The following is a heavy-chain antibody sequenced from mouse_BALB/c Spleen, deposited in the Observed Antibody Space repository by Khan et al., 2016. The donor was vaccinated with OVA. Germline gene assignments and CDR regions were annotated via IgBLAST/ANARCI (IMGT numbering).Heavy chain of an antibody. CDR1: GYTFTYYV. V-gene: IGHV1-81*01. D-gene: IGHD2-3*01. CDR2: IYPGSDNA. CDR3: ARGAGYYVYFDY. J-gene: IGHJ2*01. Sequence: VQLQESGPELVKPGASVKMSCKASGYTFTYYVITWVKQRTGQGLEWIGEIYPGSDNAYYNERFKGKATLTADKSSNTTHMQLSSLTSEDSAVYFCARGAGYYVYFDYWGQGTTLTVSS.